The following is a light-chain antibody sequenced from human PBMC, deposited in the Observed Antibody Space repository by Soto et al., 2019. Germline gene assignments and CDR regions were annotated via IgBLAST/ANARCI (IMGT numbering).Light chain of an antibody. J-gene: IGLJ1*01. CDR3: SSYTSSSTYV. V-gene: IGLV2-14*01. CDR1: SSDVGSSKY. Sequence: QSALTQPASVSGSPGQSITISCTGTSSDVGSSKYVSWYQLHPGKAPKLMVYDVSNRPSGVSNRFSGSKSGNTASLTISGLQAEDEADYHCSSYTSSSTYVFGTGTKLTVL. CDR2: DVS.